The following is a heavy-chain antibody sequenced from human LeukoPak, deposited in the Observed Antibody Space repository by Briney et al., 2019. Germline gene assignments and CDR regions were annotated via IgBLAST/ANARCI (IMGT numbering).Heavy chain of an antibody. CDR1: GYTFTSYY. D-gene: IGHD3-22*01. CDR2: INPSGGST. V-gene: IGHV1-46*01. Sequence: ASVKVSCKASGYTFTSYYMHWVRQAPGQGLEWMGIINPSGGSTSYAQKFQGRVTMTGDMSTSTVYMELSSLRSEDTAVYYCARGRSPYDSGYYFDYWGQGTLVTVSS. CDR3: ARGRSPYDSGYYFDY. J-gene: IGHJ4*02.